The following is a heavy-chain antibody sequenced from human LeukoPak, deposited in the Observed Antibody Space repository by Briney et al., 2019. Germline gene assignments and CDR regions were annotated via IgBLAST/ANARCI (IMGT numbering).Heavy chain of an antibody. J-gene: IGHJ4*02. CDR3: ARSGSYDYVWGSYRFDY. CDR1: GFTFSSYW. V-gene: IGHV3-7*03. Sequence: PGGSLRLSCAASGFTFSSYWMSWVRQAPGKGREWVANIKQDGREKYYVDSVKGRFTISRDNAKNSLYLQMNSLRAEDTAVYYCARSGSYDYVWGSYRFDYWSQGTLVTVHS. CDR2: IKQDGREK. D-gene: IGHD3-16*02.